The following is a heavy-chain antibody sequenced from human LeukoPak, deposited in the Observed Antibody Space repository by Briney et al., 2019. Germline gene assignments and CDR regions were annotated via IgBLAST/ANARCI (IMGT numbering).Heavy chain of an antibody. J-gene: IGHJ4*02. V-gene: IGHV1-69*13. Sequence: SVKVSCKASGGTFSNYAINWVRQAPGQGLEWMGGIIPFFGAVNSAQKFRGRVTFTADASTSTAYMELSSLRSEDTAFYYCVTMQGYSYSVYWGQGTLVTVSS. CDR1: GGTFSNYA. D-gene: IGHD5-18*01. CDR2: IIPFFGAV. CDR3: VTMQGYSYSVY.